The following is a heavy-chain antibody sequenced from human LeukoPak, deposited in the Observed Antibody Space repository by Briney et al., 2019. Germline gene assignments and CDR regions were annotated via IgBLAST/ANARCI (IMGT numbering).Heavy chain of an antibody. J-gene: IGHJ4*02. V-gene: IGHV4-59*01. CDR2: IYYSGST. CDR1: GGSISSYY. CDR3: AAMTTVTMYSYFFDS. D-gene: IGHD4-17*01. Sequence: PSETLSLTCTVSGGSISSYYWSWIRQPPGKGLEWIGYIYYSGSTNYNPSLKSRVTISVDTSKNQFSLKLSSVTAADTAIYYCAAMTTVTMYSYFFDSWGQGTLLTVSS.